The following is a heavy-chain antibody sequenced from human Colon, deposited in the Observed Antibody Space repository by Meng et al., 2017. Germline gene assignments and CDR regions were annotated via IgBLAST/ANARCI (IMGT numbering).Heavy chain of an antibody. J-gene: IGHJ4*02. V-gene: IGHV6-1*01. D-gene: IGHD1-26*01. CDR3: ASTENHF. CDR2: TYYRSKWYN. Sequence: QVQLQQSGPGLVKHSQTLSLTCAISGDSDSSKSAAWSWIRQSPSRGLEWLGRTYYRSKWYNDYAVSVKSRISINPDTSKNQFSLRLNSVTPEDTAVYYCASTENHFWGQGTLVTVSS. CDR1: GDSDSSKSAA.